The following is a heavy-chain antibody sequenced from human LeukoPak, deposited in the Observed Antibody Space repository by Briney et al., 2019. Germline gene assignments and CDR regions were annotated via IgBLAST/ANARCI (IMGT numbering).Heavy chain of an antibody. CDR2: IYYSGST. V-gene: IGHV4-30-4*08. J-gene: IGHJ4*02. Sequence: PSETLSLTCTVSGGSISSGDYYWSWIRQPPGKGLEWIGYIYYSGSTYYNPSLKSRVTISVDTSKNQFSLKLSSVIAADTAVYYCAREPYGDSAFGFDYWGQGTLVTVSS. CDR3: AREPYGDSAFGFDY. CDR1: GGSISSGDYY. D-gene: IGHD4-17*01.